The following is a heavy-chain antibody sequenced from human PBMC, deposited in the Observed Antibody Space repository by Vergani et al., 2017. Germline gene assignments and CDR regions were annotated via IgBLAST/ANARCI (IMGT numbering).Heavy chain of an antibody. V-gene: IGHV3-7*01. J-gene: IGHJ4*02. CDR1: VFTFSSYW. Sequence: EVQLVESGGGLVQPGGSLRLSCAASVFTFSSYWMSWVRQAPGKGLEWVANIKQDVSEKYYVDSVKGRFTISRDNAKNSLYLQMNSLRSEDTAVYYCARDRAYYDCWRGYFYWGEGALVTVSS. CDR2: IKQDVSEK. CDR3: ARDRAYYDCWRGYFY. D-gene: IGHD3-3*01.